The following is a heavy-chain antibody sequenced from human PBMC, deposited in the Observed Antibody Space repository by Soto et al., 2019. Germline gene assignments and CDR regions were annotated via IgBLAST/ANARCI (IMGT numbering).Heavy chain of an antibody. J-gene: IGHJ6*02. CDR2: ISSSSSTI. CDR3: ARDQEDTRDYYYGMDV. D-gene: IGHD5-18*01. CDR1: GFTFSSYS. Sequence: GGSLRLSCAASGFTFSSYSMHWVRQAPGKGLEWVSYISSSSSTIYYADSVKGRFTISRDNAKNSLYLQMNSLRDEDTAVYYCARDQEDTRDYYYGMDVWGQGTTVTVSS. V-gene: IGHV3-48*02.